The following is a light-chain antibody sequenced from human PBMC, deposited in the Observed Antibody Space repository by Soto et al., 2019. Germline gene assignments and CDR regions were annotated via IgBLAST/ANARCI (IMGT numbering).Light chain of an antibody. J-gene: IGKJ1*01. CDR2: DAS. V-gene: IGKV3-20*01. CDR3: QQYGSSPRT. CDR1: QSVSSSY. Sequence: EIVLTQSPGTLSLSPGERATLSCRASQSVSSSYLAWYQQKPGQAPRLLIYDASSRDTGTPDRFSGSGSGTDFTLTISRLEPEDFAVYYCQQYGSSPRTFGQGTKVEIK.